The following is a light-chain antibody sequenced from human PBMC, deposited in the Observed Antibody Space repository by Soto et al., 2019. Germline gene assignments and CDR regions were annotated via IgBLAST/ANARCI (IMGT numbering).Light chain of an antibody. CDR3: QQTYTTPPET. J-gene: IGKJ3*01. Sequence: DIHMTQSPSSLSASVGDRVAITCRASQPINDYLNWYRQAPGKAPTPLIYSASSLRSGVPSRFSGRGYGTNFTLIISSLQPEDFATYYCQQTYTTPPETFGPGTKVDIK. CDR2: SAS. CDR1: QPINDY. V-gene: IGKV1-39*01.